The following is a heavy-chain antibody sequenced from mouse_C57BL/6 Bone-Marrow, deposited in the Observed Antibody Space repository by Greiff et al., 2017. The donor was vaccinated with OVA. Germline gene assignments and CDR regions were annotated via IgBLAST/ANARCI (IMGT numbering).Heavy chain of an antibody. CDR3: ARERNSSGYRFAY. D-gene: IGHD3-2*02. V-gene: IGHV1-81*01. Sequence: VQRVESGAELARPGASVKLSCKASGYTFTSYGISWVKQRTGQGLEWIGEIYPRSGNTYYNEKFKGKATLTADKSSSTAYMELRSLTSEDSAVYFCARERNSSGYRFAYWGQGTLVTVSA. CDR2: IYPRSGNT. J-gene: IGHJ3*01. CDR1: GYTFTSYG.